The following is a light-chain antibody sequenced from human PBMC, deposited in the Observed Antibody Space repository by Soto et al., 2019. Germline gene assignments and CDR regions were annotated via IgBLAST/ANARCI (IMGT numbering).Light chain of an antibody. CDR3: QSYDSSLSAYV. Sequence: QTVLTQPPSMARAPGQRVTISFTGSSSNIGAGYDVHWYQQLPGTAPKLLIYGNSNRPSGVPDRFSGSESGTSASLAITGLQAEDEADYYCQSYDSSLSAYVFGTGTKVTVL. V-gene: IGLV1-40*01. CDR2: GNS. CDR1: SSNIGAGYD. J-gene: IGLJ1*01.